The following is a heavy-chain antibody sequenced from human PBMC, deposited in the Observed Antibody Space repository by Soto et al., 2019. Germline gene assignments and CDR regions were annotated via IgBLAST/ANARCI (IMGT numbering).Heavy chain of an antibody. Sequence: LRLSCAASGFTFSSYEMNWVRQAPGKGLEWVSYISSSGSTIYYADSVKGRFTISRDNAKNSLYLQMNSLRAEDTAVYYCASHRQQLPPYYYYGMDVWGQGTTVTV. J-gene: IGHJ6*02. CDR3: ASHRQQLPPYYYYGMDV. CDR1: GFTFSSYE. D-gene: IGHD6-13*01. CDR2: ISSSGSTI. V-gene: IGHV3-48*03.